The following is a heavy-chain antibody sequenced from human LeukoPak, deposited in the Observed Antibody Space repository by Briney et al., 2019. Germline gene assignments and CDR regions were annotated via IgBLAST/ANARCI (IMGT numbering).Heavy chain of an antibody. CDR2: ISGSGGST. J-gene: IGHJ5*02. Sequence: GGSLRLSCAASGSTFSSYAMSWVRQAPGKGLEWVSAISGSGGSTYYADSVKGRFTISRDNSKNTLYLQMNSLRAEDTAVYYCAKDWVAVAGTNWFDPWGQGTLVTVSS. D-gene: IGHD6-19*01. CDR3: AKDWVAVAGTNWFDP. V-gene: IGHV3-23*01. CDR1: GSTFSSYA.